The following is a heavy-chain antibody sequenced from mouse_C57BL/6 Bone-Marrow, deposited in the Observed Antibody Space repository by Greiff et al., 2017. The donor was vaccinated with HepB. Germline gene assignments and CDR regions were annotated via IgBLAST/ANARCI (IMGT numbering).Heavy chain of an antibody. Sequence: EVQLQQSGPELVKPGASVKISCKASGYTFTDYYMNWVKQSHGKSLEWIGDINPNNGGTSYNQKFKGKATLTVDKSSSTAYMELRSLTSEDSAVYYCARGRQLRLEAYWGQGTLVTVSA. CDR3: ARGRQLRLEAY. V-gene: IGHV1-26*01. CDR2: INPNNGGT. J-gene: IGHJ3*01. CDR1: GYTFTDYY. D-gene: IGHD3-2*02.